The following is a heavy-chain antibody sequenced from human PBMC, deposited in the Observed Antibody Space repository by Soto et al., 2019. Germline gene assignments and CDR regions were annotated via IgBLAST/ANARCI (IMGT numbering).Heavy chain of an antibody. V-gene: IGHV3-30*02. J-gene: IGHJ3*02. D-gene: IGHD2-15*01. CDR2: MSYDGIDK. CDR3: ACLNGYSFDM. CDR1: VFTLTKYG. Sequence: VGYLRLSCSFSVFTLTKYGMHCVRHSPGKWLEWVTFMSYDGIDKFYADSVKCRFNISRANSKNTVHLHMNSLRGEDTATYYCACLNGYSFDMWGQGTLVTVSS.